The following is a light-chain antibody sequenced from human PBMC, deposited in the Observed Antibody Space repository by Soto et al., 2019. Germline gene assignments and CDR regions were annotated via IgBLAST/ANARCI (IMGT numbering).Light chain of an antibody. Sequence: QSVLTQPASVSGSPGQSITISCTGTSSDVGSYNYVSWYQQHPGKAPKLMIYEVTTRPSGVSSRFSGSKSGNTASLTISGLQAEDEADYYCSSYTSSSTLVFGTGTKLTVL. V-gene: IGLV2-14*01. CDR3: SSYTSSSTLV. CDR1: SSDVGSYNY. J-gene: IGLJ1*01. CDR2: EVT.